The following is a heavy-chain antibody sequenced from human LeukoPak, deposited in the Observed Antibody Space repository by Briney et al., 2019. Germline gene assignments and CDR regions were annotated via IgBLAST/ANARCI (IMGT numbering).Heavy chain of an antibody. CDR3: ARVRCSGGSCYDVFDY. V-gene: IGHV4-59*01. Sequence: SETLSLTCAVSGVSLKNYYWSWIRQPPGKGLEWIGYIYYSGSTNYNPSLKSRVTISVDTSKNQFSLKLSSVTAADTAVYYCARVRCSGGSCYDVFDYWGQGTLVTVSS. CDR1: GVSLKNYY. CDR2: IYYSGST. D-gene: IGHD2-15*01. J-gene: IGHJ4*02.